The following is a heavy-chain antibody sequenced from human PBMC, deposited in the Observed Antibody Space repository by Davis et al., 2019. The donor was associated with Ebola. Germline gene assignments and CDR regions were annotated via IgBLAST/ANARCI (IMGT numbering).Heavy chain of an antibody. CDR2: IKTKTDGGTT. CDR1: GFTFSNAW. D-gene: IGHD1-1*01. Sequence: PGGSLRLSCAASGFTFSNAWMSWVRQTPGKGLEWVGRIKTKTDGGTTDYAAPVKGRFTISRDDSANTVFLEMNSLRTEDTAVYYCTWNHLDYWGQGTLVTVSS. CDR3: TWNHLDY. V-gene: IGHV3-15*01. J-gene: IGHJ4*02.